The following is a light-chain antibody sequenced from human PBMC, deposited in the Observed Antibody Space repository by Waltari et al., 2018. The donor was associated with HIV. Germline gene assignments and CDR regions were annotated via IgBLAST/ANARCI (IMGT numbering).Light chain of an antibody. Sequence: QSALTQPASVSGSPGQSITISCTGTSSDVGAYNYVSWYQHHPGEAPKLMIYEVNNRPSGVSYRFSGSKSGNAASLTISGLQAEDEADYYCTSYRSGSTLVFGSGTKVTVL. J-gene: IGLJ1*01. CDR2: EVN. CDR1: SSDVGAYNY. V-gene: IGLV2-14*01. CDR3: TSYRSGSTLV.